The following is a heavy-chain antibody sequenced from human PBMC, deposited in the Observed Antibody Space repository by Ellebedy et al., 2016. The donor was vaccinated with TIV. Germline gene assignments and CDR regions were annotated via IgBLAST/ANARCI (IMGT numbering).Heavy chain of an antibody. CDR2: LSYDGNIE. J-gene: IGHJ3*01. Sequence: GGSLRLXXAASGFIFRTYGMHWVRQAPGEGLEWVAVLSYDGNIEHSADSVRGRFTISRDNSKNTLYLQMDSLRIEDTAVYYCAKEMTHGVNYHSLDVWGQGTMVTVSS. CDR3: AKEMTHGVNYHSLDV. CDR1: GFIFRTYG. V-gene: IGHV3-30*18. D-gene: IGHD1-7*01.